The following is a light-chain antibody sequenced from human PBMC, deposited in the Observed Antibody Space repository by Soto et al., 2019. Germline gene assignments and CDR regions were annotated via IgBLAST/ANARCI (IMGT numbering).Light chain of an antibody. CDR3: ASWDDSLNAHYV. J-gene: IGLJ1*01. CDR1: NSKIGSNY. CDR2: SDD. Sequence: QSVLTPPPSASGTPGQSVTISCSGSNSKIGSNYVFWYQQLPGTAPKLLIYSDDQRPSGVPDRFSGSKSGTSASLAISGLRSEDEADYYCASWDDSLNAHYVFGTGTKLTVL. V-gene: IGLV1-47*02.